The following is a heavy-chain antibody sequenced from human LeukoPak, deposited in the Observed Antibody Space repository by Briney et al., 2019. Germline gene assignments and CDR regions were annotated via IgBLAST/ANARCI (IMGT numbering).Heavy chain of an antibody. CDR1: GFTFSSYA. J-gene: IGHJ4*02. CDR2: ISYDGSNK. Sequence: GGSLRLSCAASGFTFSSYAMHWVRQAPGKGLEWVAVISYDGSNKYYADSVKGRFTISRDNSTNTLYLQMNSLRAEDTAVYYCARDHLDYWGQGTLVTVSS. V-gene: IGHV3-30-3*01. CDR3: ARDHLDY.